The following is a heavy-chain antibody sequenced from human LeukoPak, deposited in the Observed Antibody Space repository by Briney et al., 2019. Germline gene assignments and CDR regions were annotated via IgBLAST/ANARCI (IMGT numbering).Heavy chain of an antibody. CDR3: ARVAAMAGIGWGDFDY. CDR1: GYTFTGYY. CDR2: INPNSGGT. D-gene: IGHD6-19*01. Sequence: ASVKVSCKASGYTFTGYYMHWVRQAPGQGLEWMGWINPNSGGTEYAQNFQGRVAMTRDTSISTAYMELSRLRSDDTAVYFCARVAAMAGIGWGDFDYWGQGTLVTVSS. J-gene: IGHJ4*02. V-gene: IGHV1-2*02.